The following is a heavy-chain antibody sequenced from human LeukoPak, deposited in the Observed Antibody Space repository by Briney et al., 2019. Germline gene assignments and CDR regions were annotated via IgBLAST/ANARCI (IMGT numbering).Heavy chain of an antibody. Sequence: SETLSLTCTVSGGSISSGGYYWSWIRQHPGKGLEWIGYIYYSGSTYYNPSLKSRVTISVDTSKNQFSLKLSSVTAADTAVYYCARVRGIAARSIDYWGQGTLVTVSS. V-gene: IGHV4-31*03. CDR3: ARVRGIAARSIDY. J-gene: IGHJ4*02. CDR1: GGSISSGGYY. CDR2: IYYSGST. D-gene: IGHD6-6*01.